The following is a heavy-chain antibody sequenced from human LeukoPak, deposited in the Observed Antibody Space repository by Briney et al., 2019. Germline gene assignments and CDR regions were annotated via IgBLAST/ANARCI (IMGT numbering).Heavy chain of an antibody. CDR1: GYTFTSYG. CDR2: ISAYNGNT. J-gene: IGHJ5*02. CDR3: ARRGLCSSTSCYIGWARFDP. D-gene: IGHD2-2*02. V-gene: IGHV1-18*01. Sequence: GASVKVSCKASGYTFTSYGICWVRQAPGQGLEWMGWISAYNGNTNYAQKLQGRVTMTTDTSTSTAYMELRSLRSDDTAVYYCARRGLCSSTSCYIGWARFDPWGQGTLVTVSS.